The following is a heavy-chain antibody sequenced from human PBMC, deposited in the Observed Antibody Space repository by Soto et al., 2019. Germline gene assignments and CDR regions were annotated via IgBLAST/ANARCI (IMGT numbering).Heavy chain of an antibody. Sequence: GGSLRLSCGASGFALGGYSRNWVRQAPGKGLEWVSYISSSGSTVYYADSVRGRFTISRDNAKNSLFLQMNSLRDEDTAVYYCARDITMNNWFDPWGQGTLVTVSS. J-gene: IGHJ5*02. V-gene: IGHV3-48*02. CDR2: ISSSGSTV. CDR1: GFALGGYS. D-gene: IGHD3-3*01. CDR3: ARDITMNNWFDP.